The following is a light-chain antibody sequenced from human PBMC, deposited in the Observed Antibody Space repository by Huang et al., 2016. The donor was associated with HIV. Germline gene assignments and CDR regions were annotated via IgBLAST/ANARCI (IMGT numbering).Light chain of an antibody. CDR2: LGS. V-gene: IGKV2-28*01. Sequence: EIVMTQSPLSLPVTPGEPASISCRSSQSLLHSNGYNYLDWYLQKPGQSPQLLIYLGSNRASGVPDRFSGSGSGTDFTLKISRVEAEDVGSYYCMQALQTPVFGPGTRVDIK. CDR3: MQALQTPV. CDR1: QSLLHSNGYNY. J-gene: IGKJ3*01.